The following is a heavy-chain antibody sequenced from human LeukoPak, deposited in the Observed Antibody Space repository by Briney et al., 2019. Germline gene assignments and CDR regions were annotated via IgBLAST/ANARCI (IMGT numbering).Heavy chain of an antibody. Sequence: GGSLRLSCAASGFTFSDYYMSWIRQAPGKGLEWVSYISSSGSTIYYADSVKGRFTISRDNAKNSLYLQMNSLRAADTAVYYCARAYTNLTEDGTPSDAFDIWGQGTMATVSS. CDR1: GFTFSDYY. J-gene: IGHJ3*02. CDR2: ISSSGSTI. D-gene: IGHD1-14*01. V-gene: IGHV3-11*01. CDR3: ARAYTNLTEDGTPSDAFDI.